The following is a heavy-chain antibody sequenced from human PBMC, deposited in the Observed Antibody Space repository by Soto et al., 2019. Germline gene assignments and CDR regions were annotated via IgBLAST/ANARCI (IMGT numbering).Heavy chain of an antibody. CDR2: IYYSGST. V-gene: IGHV4-39*01. Sequence: SETLSLTCTVSGGSISPYYWGWIRQPPGKGLEWIGSIYYSGSTYYNPSLKSRVTISVDTSKNQFSLKLSSVTAADTAVYYCAKQDGLLWFGVQGDFDYWGQGTLVTVSS. CDR3: AKQDGLLWFGVQGDFDY. D-gene: IGHD3-10*01. J-gene: IGHJ4*02. CDR1: GGSISPYY.